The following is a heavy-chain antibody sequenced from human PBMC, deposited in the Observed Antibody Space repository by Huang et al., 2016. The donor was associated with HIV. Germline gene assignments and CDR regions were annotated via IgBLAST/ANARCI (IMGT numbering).Heavy chain of an antibody. CDR3: TGALASDTGMDV. CDR1: GFTFSDHY. D-gene: IGHD6-19*01. V-gene: IGHV3-72*01. Sequence: EVQLVESGGGLVQPGGSLRLSCAASGFTFSDHYMDWVRQAQGKGREWVGRSRNKVRSYTTEYAASVKGRFTISRDDSETSLYLQMNSLRTEDSAVYYCTGALASDTGMDVWGQGTTVTVSS. CDR2: SRNKVRSYTT. J-gene: IGHJ6*02.